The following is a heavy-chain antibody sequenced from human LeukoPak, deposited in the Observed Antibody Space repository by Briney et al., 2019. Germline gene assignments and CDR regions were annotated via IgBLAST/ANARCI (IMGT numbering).Heavy chain of an antibody. D-gene: IGHD6-19*01. CDR3: ERSAPGVSGWSSYYGMDV. J-gene: IGHJ6*02. V-gene: IGHV1-18*01. CDR2: ISAYNGNT. Sequence: ASVKVSCKASGYTFTSYGISWVRQAPGQGLEWMGWISAYNGNTNYAQKLQGRVTMTTDTSTSTAYMELRSLRSDDTAVYYCERSAPGVSGWSSYYGMDVWGQGTTVTVSS. CDR1: GYTFTSYG.